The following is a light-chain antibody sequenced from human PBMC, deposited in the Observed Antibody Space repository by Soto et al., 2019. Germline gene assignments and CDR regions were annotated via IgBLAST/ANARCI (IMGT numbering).Light chain of an antibody. CDR3: CSYAGSSTYL. CDR1: SSNIGSNY. CDR2: RNK. J-gene: IGLJ1*01. V-gene: IGLV1-47*01. Sequence: QSVLTQPPSASGTPGQRVTISCSGSSSNIGSNYVYWYQQLPGTAPKLLVYRNKQRPSGVPDRFSGSKSGTSASLAISGLRSEDEADYYCCSYAGSSTYLFGTGTKVTVL.